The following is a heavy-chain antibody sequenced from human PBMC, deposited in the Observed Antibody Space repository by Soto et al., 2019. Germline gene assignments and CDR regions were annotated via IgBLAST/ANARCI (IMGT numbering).Heavy chain of an antibody. J-gene: IGHJ4*02. Sequence: ASVKVSCKASGYTFTSYAMHWVRQAPGQRLEWMGWINAGNGNTKYSQKFQGRVTITRDTSASTAYMELSSLRSEDTAVYYCARDLFYCSGGSCYSFGYWGQGTLVTVSS. CDR3: ARDLFYCSGGSCYSFGY. CDR1: GYTFTSYA. CDR2: INAGNGNT. V-gene: IGHV1-3*01. D-gene: IGHD2-15*01.